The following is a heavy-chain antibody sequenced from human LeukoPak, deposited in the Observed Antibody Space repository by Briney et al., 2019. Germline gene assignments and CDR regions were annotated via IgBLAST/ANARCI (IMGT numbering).Heavy chain of an antibody. Sequence: SVKVSCKASGGTFSSYAISWVRQAPGQGLEWMGGIIPIFGTANYAQKLRGRVTITADKSTSTAYMELSSLRSEDTAVYYCARGYGVRGVIIRPIGYWGQGTLVTVSS. V-gene: IGHV1-69*06. CDR2: IIPIFGTA. D-gene: IGHD3-10*01. CDR3: ARGYGVRGVIIRPIGY. J-gene: IGHJ4*02. CDR1: GGTFSSYA.